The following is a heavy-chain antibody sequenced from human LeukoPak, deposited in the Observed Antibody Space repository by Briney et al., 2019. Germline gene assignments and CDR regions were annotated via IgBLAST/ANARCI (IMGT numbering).Heavy chain of an antibody. J-gene: IGHJ4*02. D-gene: IGHD6-6*01. CDR2: ISAYNGNT. V-gene: IGHV1-18*01. CDR3: ARGSAMAQKQLVRHFDS. CDR1: GYTFTSYG. Sequence: GASVKVSCTASGYTFTSYGIRWVRQAPGQGLEWMGWISAYNGNTKYAQKLQDRVTMTTDTSTTTAYMEVWSLTSDDTAVYYCARGSAMAQKQLVRHFDSWGQGTLVIVSS.